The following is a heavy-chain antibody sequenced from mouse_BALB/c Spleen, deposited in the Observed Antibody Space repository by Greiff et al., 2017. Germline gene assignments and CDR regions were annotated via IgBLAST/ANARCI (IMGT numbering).Heavy chain of an antibody. J-gene: IGHJ4*01. CDR1: GFTFSSYS. CDR3: LLLRLSSMDY. Sequence: EVMLVESGGGLVKPGGSLKLSCAASGFTFSSYSMSWVRQTPEKRLEWVATISSGGSYTYYPDSVKGRFTISRDNAKNTLYLQMSSLKSEDTAMYYSLLLRLSSMDYWGQGTSVTVSS. D-gene: IGHD1-1*01. V-gene: IGHV5-6-4*01. CDR2: ISSGGSYT.